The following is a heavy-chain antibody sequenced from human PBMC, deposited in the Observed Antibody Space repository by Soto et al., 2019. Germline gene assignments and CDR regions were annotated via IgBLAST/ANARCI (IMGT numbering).Heavy chain of an antibody. Sequence: ASVKVSCKGSGYTLTELSMHWVRQAPGKGLEWMGGFDPEDGETIYAQKFQGRVTMTEDTSTDTAYMELSSLRSEDTAVYYCATPLAGYCSGGSCSPGDAFDIWGQGTMVTVSS. D-gene: IGHD2-15*01. CDR3: ATPLAGYCSGGSCSPGDAFDI. CDR2: FDPEDGET. J-gene: IGHJ3*02. V-gene: IGHV1-24*01. CDR1: GYTLTELS.